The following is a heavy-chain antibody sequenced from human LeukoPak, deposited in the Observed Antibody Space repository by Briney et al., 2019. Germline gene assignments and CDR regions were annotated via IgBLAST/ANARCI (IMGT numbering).Heavy chain of an antibody. CDR1: GFTFSSYA. Sequence: GGSLRLSCAASGFTFSSYAMSWVRQAPGKGLEWVSAISGSGGSTYYADSVKGRFTISRDNSKNTLYLQMNSLRAEDTAVYYCAKDLPAGDDYGDPNYYYAMDVWGPGTTVTVSS. CDR2: ISGSGGST. CDR3: AKDLPAGDDYGDPNYYYAMDV. D-gene: IGHD4-17*01. J-gene: IGHJ6*02. V-gene: IGHV3-23*01.